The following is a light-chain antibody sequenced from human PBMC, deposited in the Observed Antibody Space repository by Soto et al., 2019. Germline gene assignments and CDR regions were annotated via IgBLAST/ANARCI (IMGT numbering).Light chain of an antibody. V-gene: IGLV1-40*01. CDR2: GNT. J-gene: IGLJ2*01. CDR3: QSYDSSLTVV. Sequence: VLTQPPSVSGAPGQRVTISCTGSSSNIGAGYDVHWYQQFPGTTPKFLIYGNTNRPSGVPDRFSASKSGTSASLDITGLQAEDEAEYFCQSYDSSLTVVFGGGTKLTVL. CDR1: SSNIGAGYD.